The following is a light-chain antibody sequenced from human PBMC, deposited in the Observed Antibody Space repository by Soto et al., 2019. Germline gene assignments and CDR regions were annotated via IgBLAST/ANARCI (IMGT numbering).Light chain of an antibody. CDR3: QKYDNAPLT. J-gene: IGKJ4*01. Sequence: DIQMTQAPSSLSASVGDRVTITCRARQDISTYLAWYQQKPGKDPMLLISAAYTLQSGVPPRCSGSGSGTDFTLAIRSLQPEDVANYHCQKYDNAPLTFGEGTKVEIK. V-gene: IGKV1-27*01. CDR1: QDISTY. CDR2: AAY.